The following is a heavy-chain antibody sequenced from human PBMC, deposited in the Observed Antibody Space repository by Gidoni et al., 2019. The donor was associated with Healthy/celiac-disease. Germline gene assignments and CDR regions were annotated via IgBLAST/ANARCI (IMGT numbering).Heavy chain of an antibody. CDR3: ARDDDFWSGVLGY. D-gene: IGHD3-3*01. CDR2: ISYDGSKK. J-gene: IGHJ4*02. CDR1: GFTFSSYA. V-gene: IGHV3-30-3*01. Sequence: QVQLVESGGGVVQPGRSLRLSCAAPGFTFSSYAMHWVRQAPGKGLEWVAVISYDGSKKYYADSVKGRFTISRDNSKNTLYLQMNSLRAEDTAVYYCARDDDFWSGVLGYWGQGTLVTVSS.